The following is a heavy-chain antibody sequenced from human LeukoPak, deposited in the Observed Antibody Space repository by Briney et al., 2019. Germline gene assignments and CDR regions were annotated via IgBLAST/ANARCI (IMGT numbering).Heavy chain of an antibody. CDR3: ASSPLAVAGMGEYFDY. D-gene: IGHD6-19*01. Sequence: PSQTLSLTCTVSGGSISSGSYYWSWIRQPAGKGLEGIGRIYTSGSTNYNPSLKSRVTISVDTSKDQFSLKLSSVTAADTAVYYCASSPLAVAGMGEYFDYWGQGTLVTVSS. V-gene: IGHV4-61*02. J-gene: IGHJ4*02. CDR2: IYTSGST. CDR1: GGSISSGSYY.